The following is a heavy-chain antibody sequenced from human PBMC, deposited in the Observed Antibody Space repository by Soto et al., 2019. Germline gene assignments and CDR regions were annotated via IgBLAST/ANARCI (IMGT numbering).Heavy chain of an antibody. V-gene: IGHV3-23*01. D-gene: IGHD3-16*01. Sequence: EVQLLESGGGLVQPGGSLRLSCAASGFTFSSYAMSWVRQAPGKGLEWVSAISGSGGSTYYADSVKGRFTISRDNSKNTLYLQMNSLRAEDTAVYYCARRGGGRWLPREFDYWGQGTLVTVSS. J-gene: IGHJ4*02. CDR3: ARRGGGRWLPREFDY. CDR2: ISGSGGST. CDR1: GFTFSSYA.